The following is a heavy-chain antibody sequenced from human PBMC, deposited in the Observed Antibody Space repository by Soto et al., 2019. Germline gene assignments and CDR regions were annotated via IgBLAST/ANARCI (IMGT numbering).Heavy chain of an antibody. J-gene: IGHJ6*02. CDR2: VYYTGST. CDR3: ARDKVRIPGPYYYGMDV. CDR1: GGSISTSSYY. Sequence: SETLSLTCTVSGGSISTSSYYWGWVRQPPGKGLEWIGSVYYTGSTHYNPSLKSRVAISVDRSKNQFYLRLSSVTAADTSVYYCARDKVRIPGPYYYGMDVWGQGTTVTVSS. V-gene: IGHV4-39*02. D-gene: IGHD3-10*01.